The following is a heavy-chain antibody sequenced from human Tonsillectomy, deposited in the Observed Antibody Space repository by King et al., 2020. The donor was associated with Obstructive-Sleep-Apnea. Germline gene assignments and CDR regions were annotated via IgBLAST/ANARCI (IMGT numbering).Heavy chain of an antibody. CDR3: ARDARLFCSGGSCYSDDY. V-gene: IGHV3-21*01. Sequence: AQLVESGGGLVKPGGSLRLSCAASGFTFSSYTMNWVRQAPGKGLEWVSSISSSSSYIYYADSVKGRFTISRDNAKNSLYLQMNSLRAEDTAVYYCARDARLFCSGGSCYSDDYWGQGTLVTVSS. J-gene: IGHJ4*02. D-gene: IGHD2-15*01. CDR2: ISSSSSYI. CDR1: GFTFSSYT.